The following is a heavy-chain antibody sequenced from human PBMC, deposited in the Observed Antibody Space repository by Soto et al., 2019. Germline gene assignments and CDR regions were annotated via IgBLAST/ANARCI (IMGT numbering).Heavy chain of an antibody. V-gene: IGHV5-51*01. Sequence: GESLKISCKGSGYSFTSYWIGWVRQMPGKGLEWMGIIYPGDSDTRYSPSFQGQVTISADKSISTAYLQWSSLKASDTAMYYCARGEGRWNIVATIKNWFDPWGQGTLVTVSS. D-gene: IGHD5-12*01. J-gene: IGHJ5*02. CDR1: GYSFTSYW. CDR2: IYPGDSDT. CDR3: ARGEGRWNIVATIKNWFDP.